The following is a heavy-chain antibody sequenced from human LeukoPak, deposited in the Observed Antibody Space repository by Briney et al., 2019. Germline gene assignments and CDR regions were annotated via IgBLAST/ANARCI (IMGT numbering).Heavy chain of an antibody. CDR2: INPSGGST. D-gene: IGHD6-13*01. Sequence: EASVKVSCKASGYTFTSYYMQWVRQAPGQGLEWMGIINPSGGSTSYAQKFQGRVTMTRDTSTSTVYMELSSLRSEDTAVYYCARDPRRDSSSWRESYGMDVWGQGTTVTVSS. CDR1: GYTFTSYY. J-gene: IGHJ6*02. CDR3: ARDPRRDSSSWRESYGMDV. V-gene: IGHV1-46*01.